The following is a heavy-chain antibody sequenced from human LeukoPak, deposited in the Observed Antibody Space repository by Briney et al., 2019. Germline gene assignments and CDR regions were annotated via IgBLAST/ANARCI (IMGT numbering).Heavy chain of an antibody. Sequence: GGSLRLSCAASGFTVSSNYMSWVRQAPGKGLEWVSVIYSGGSTYYADSVKGRFTISRDNSKNTLYLQMNSLRAEDTAVYYCARVRRYNYYYYYYMDVWGKGTTVTISS. J-gene: IGHJ6*03. D-gene: IGHD5-12*01. CDR3: ARVRRYNYYYYYYMDV. V-gene: IGHV3-53*01. CDR1: GFTVSSNY. CDR2: IYSGGST.